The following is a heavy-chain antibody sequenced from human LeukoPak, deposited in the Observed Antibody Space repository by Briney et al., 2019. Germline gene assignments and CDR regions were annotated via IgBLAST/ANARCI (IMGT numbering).Heavy chain of an antibody. V-gene: IGHV3-30-3*01. CDR3: ARDPPYSSGWYAAFDI. CDR1: GFTFSSYA. Sequence: GGSLRLSGAASGFTFSSYAMHWVRQAPGKGLEWVAVISYDGSNKYYADSVKGRFTISRDNSKNTLYLQMNSLRAEDTAVYYCARDPPYSSGWYAAFDIWGQGTMVTVSS. CDR2: ISYDGSNK. D-gene: IGHD6-19*01. J-gene: IGHJ3*02.